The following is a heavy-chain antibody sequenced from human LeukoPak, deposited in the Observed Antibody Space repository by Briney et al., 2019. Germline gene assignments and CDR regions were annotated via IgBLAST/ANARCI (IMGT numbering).Heavy chain of an antibody. J-gene: IGHJ5*02. CDR2: IIPIFGTA. V-gene: IGHV1-69*13. D-gene: IGHD4-23*01. Sequence: SVRVSCKASGGTFSSYAISWVRQAPGQGLEWMGGIIPIFGTANYAQKFQGRVTITADESTSTAYMELSSLRSEDTAVYYCARLGPHYGGNPDNWFDPWGQGTLVTVSS. CDR1: GGTFSSYA. CDR3: ARLGPHYGGNPDNWFDP.